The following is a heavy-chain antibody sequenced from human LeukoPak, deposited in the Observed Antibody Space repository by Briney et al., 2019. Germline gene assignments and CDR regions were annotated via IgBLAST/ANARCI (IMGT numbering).Heavy chain of an antibody. D-gene: IGHD6-13*01. V-gene: IGHV3-48*04. CDR2: ISSSGSTI. CDR3: ARVKDRYSSSWYPY. J-gene: IGHJ4*02. CDR1: GFTFSSYS. Sequence: GGSLRLSCAASGFTFSSYSMNWVRQAPGKGLEGGSYISSSGSTIYYADSVKGRFTISRDNAKNSLYLQMNSLRAEDTAVYYCARVKDRYSSSWYPYWGQGTLVTVSS.